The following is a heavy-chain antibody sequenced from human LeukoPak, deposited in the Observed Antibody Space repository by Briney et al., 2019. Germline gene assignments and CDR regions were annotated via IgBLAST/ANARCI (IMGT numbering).Heavy chain of an antibody. J-gene: IGHJ4*02. V-gene: IGHV3-30*02. Sequence: PGGSLRLSCAASGFTFSSYGMHWVRQAPGKGLEWVAFIRYDGSNKYYADSVKGRFTISRDNSKNTLYLQMNSLRAEDTAVYYCAKGGLVLRYFDWLSTPRFDYWGQGTLVTVSS. CDR1: GFTFSSYG. CDR3: AKGGLVLRYFDWLSTPRFDY. D-gene: IGHD3-9*01. CDR2: IRYDGSNK.